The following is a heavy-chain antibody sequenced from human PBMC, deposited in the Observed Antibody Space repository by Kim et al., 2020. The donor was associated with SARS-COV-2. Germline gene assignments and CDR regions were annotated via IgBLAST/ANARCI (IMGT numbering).Heavy chain of an antibody. Sequence: GGSLRLSCAASGFTFSTNNINWVRQATGKGLEWVSSISSSSDYIYYADSVKGRFTVSRDNAKNSLYLQMNSLRAEDTAVYYCARARWTPNYYFDYWGQGTLVTVSS. CDR1: GFTFSTNN. D-gene: IGHD2-15*01. V-gene: IGHV3-21*01. J-gene: IGHJ4*02. CDR2: ISSSSDYI. CDR3: ARARWTPNYYFDY.